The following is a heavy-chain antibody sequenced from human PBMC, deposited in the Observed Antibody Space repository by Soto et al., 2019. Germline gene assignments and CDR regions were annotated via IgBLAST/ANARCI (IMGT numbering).Heavy chain of an antibody. D-gene: IGHD6-13*01. CDR2: ISSSSSYI. CDR3: AGLDAGWNPAAGTGYYFDY. Sequence: GGSLRLSCAASGFTFSSYSMNWVRQAPGKGLEWVSSISSSSSYIYYADSVKGRFTISRDNAKNSLYLQMNSLRAEDTAVYYCAGLDAGWNPAAGTGYYFDYWGQGTLVTVSS. J-gene: IGHJ4*02. V-gene: IGHV3-21*01. CDR1: GFTFSSYS.